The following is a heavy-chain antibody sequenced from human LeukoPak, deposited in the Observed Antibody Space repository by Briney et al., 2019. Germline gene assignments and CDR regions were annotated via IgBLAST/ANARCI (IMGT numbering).Heavy chain of an antibody. CDR2: INHSGST. V-gene: IGHV4-34*01. J-gene: IGHJ3*02. Sequence: SETLSLTCAVYGGSFSGYYWSWIRQPPGKWLEWIGEINHSGSTNYNPSLKSRVTISVDTSKNQFSLKLSSVTAADTAVYYCARGLWGIYDAFDIWGQGTMVTVSS. D-gene: IGHD6-13*01. CDR3: ARGLWGIYDAFDI. CDR1: GGSFSGYY.